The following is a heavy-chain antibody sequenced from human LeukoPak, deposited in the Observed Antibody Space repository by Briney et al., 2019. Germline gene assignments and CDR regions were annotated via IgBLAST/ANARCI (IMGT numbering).Heavy chain of an antibody. D-gene: IGHD1-1*01. CDR1: GGTFSSYA. CDR2: IIPIFGTA. CDR3: AIRYNWNDFPRFDP. V-gene: IGHV1-69*06. Sequence: REASVKVSCKASGGTFSSYAISWVRQAPGQGLEWMGGIIPIFGTANYAQKFQGRVTITADKSTSTAYMELSSLRSEDTAVYYCAIRYNWNDFPRFDPWGQGTLVTVSS. J-gene: IGHJ5*02.